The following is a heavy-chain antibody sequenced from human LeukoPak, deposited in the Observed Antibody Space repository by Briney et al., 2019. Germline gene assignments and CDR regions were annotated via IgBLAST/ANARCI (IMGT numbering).Heavy chain of an antibody. D-gene: IGHD4-17*01. CDR1: GGTFSSYA. Sequence: SVKVSCKASGGTFSSYAISWVRQAPGQGLEWMGGIIPIFGTANYAQKFQGRVTITADKSTSTAYMELSSLRSEDTAVYYCARVGTTVTTFDYWGQGTLVTVSS. CDR3: ARVGTTVTTFDY. V-gene: IGHV1-69*06. J-gene: IGHJ4*02. CDR2: IIPIFGTA.